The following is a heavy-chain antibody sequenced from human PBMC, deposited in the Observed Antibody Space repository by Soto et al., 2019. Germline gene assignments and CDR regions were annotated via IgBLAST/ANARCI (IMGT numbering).Heavy chain of an antibody. D-gene: IGHD3-22*01. CDR1: GGSVSSGNYY. Sequence: QVQLQESGPGLVKPSETLSLTCTVSGGSVSSGNYYWSWIRQPPGKGLEWIGYFYYAGSINYNPSFMSRVTICIDASKNECALSLSSVTAADTAVYYCARSMFYSDDSNYSPFEYWGQGTLVTASS. CDR3: ARSMFYSDDSNYSPFEY. J-gene: IGHJ4*02. CDR2: FYYAGSI. V-gene: IGHV4-61*01.